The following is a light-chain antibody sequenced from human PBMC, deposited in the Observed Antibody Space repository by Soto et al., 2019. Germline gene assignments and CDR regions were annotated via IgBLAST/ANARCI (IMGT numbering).Light chain of an antibody. J-gene: IGKJ5*01. CDR2: KVS. V-gene: IGKV2-30*02. CDR3: MQGTHWPIT. Sequence: DVVMTQSPLSVPVTLLHPSSISCRSNQSLVHSDGIAYFSWFQQRPGRSPRRLIYKVSNRDSGVPARFSGSGSGTDFALKISRVEAEDVGVYYCMQGTHWPITFGQGTRLEIK. CDR1: QSLVHSDGIAY.